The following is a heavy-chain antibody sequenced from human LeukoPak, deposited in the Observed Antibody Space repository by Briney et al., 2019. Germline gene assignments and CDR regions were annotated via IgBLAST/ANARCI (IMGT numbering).Heavy chain of an antibody. V-gene: IGHV4-4*02. D-gene: IGHD2-2*01. CDR3: AGSPGWCSTSCPSYY. Sequence: SETLSLTCAVSGGSISSSNWWSWVRQPPGKGLEWIGEIYHSGSTNYNPSLKSRVTISVDKSKNQFSLKLSSVTAADTAVYYCAGSPGWCSTSCPSYYWGQGTLVTVSS. J-gene: IGHJ4*02. CDR1: GGSISSSNW. CDR2: IYHSGST.